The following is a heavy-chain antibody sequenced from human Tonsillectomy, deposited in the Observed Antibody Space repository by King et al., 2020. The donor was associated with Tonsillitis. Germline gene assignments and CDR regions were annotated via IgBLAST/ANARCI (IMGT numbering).Heavy chain of an antibody. CDR1: GYSFISYG. D-gene: IGHD3-22*01. J-gene: IGHJ4*02. V-gene: IGHV1-18*04. CDR3: ARAFNYYDSSRYLFYFDF. CDR2: INVYNGNT. Sequence: QLVQSGAEMKKPGASVRVSCKGFGYSFISYGITWVRQAPGQGPEWMGWINVYNGNTKYAQKFQDRVTMTTDKSTNTAYMDLRSLGSDDPAMYYFARAFNYYDSSRYLFYFDFWGQGTLVTVSS.